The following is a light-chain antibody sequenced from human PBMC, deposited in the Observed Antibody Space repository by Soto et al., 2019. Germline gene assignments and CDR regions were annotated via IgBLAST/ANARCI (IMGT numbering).Light chain of an antibody. CDR2: EAT. CDR1: KNNLGSYDL. J-gene: IGLJ2*01. V-gene: IGLV2-23*01. CDR3: QSYDSGLIGLI. Sequence: QSALTQPASVSGSPGQSITVSCTGTKNNLGSYDLVSWYQKYPDKAPTLLIYEATKRPSGISDRFSGSKSGFTASLTISGLRAEDEADYYCQSYDSGLIGLIFGTGTKLTVL.